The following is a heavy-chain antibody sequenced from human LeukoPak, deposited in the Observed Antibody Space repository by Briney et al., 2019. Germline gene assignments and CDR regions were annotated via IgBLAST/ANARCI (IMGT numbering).Heavy chain of an antibody. Sequence: PSETLSLTCTVSGGSISSSSYYWGWIRQPPGKGLEWIGSIYYSGSTYYNPSLKSRVTISVDTSKNQFSLKLSSVTAADTAVYYCARRTQNPVGATQGDYWGQGTLVTVSS. CDR1: GGSISSSSYY. D-gene: IGHD1-26*01. V-gene: IGHV4-39*01. J-gene: IGHJ4*02. CDR2: IYYSGST. CDR3: ARRTQNPVGATQGDY.